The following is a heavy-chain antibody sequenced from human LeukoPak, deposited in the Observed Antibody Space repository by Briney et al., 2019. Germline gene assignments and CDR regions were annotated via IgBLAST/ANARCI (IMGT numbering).Heavy chain of an antibody. CDR2: IAYDGSDK. V-gene: IGHV3-30-3*01. CDR1: GFSFSRYA. CDR3: ARGGDPQFDY. Sequence: GGSLRLSCAASGFSFSRYAMLWVRQAPGRGLEWVAVIAYDGSDKYYADSLKGRFTVSRDNSKNTLYLQMNSLRPEDTAVYYCARGGDPQFDYWGQGTLVTVSS. J-gene: IGHJ4*02. D-gene: IGHD7-27*01.